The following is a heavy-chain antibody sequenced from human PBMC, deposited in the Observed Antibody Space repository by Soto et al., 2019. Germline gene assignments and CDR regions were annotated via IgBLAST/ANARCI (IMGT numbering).Heavy chain of an antibody. J-gene: IGHJ6*02. CDR2: IKQDGSEK. V-gene: IGHV3-7*03. Sequence: PGGSLRLSCAASGFTFSSYWMSWVRQAPGKGLEWVANIKQDGSEKYYVDSVKGRFTISRDNAKNSLYLQMNSLRAEDTAVYYCAREMSWRIAALSRNYGMAVWGQGTTVTVSS. CDR1: GFTFSSYW. D-gene: IGHD6-6*01. CDR3: AREMSWRIAALSRNYGMAV.